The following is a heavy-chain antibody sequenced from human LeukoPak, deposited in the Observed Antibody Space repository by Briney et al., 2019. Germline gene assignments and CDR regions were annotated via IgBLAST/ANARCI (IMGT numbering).Heavy chain of an antibody. Sequence: ASMKVSCKASGYTFTSYYLHWVRQAPGQGLEWMGMVNPSGGSTSYAQKFQGRVTMTRDTSTTTVYMELSSLRSDDTAVLYCARRHKHYYQIDYWGQGTPVTVSS. CDR3: ARRHKHYYQIDY. D-gene: IGHD1-26*01. CDR1: GYTFTSYY. J-gene: IGHJ4*02. V-gene: IGHV1-46*01. CDR2: VNPSGGST.